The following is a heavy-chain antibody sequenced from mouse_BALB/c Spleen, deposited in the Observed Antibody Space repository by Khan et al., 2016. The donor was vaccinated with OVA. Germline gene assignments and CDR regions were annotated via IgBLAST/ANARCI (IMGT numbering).Heavy chain of an antibody. V-gene: IGHV1-7*01. Sequence: QVQLKQSGAELAKPGASLKMSCTASGYTFITYWIHWVKQRPGQGLEWIGYIDPNTGYIEFNQKFKDKATLTADKSSNTAYMQLTSLTSEDSAVYDCARRGLYGIFTYGGQGTLVTVSA. CDR3: ARRGLYGIFTY. CDR1: GYTFITYW. J-gene: IGHJ3*01. CDR2: IDPNTGYI. D-gene: IGHD2-1*01.